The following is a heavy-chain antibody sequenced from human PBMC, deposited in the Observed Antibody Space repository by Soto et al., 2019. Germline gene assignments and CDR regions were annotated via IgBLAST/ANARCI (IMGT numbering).Heavy chain of an antibody. Sequence: ASVKVSCKVSGYTLTELSMHWVRQAPGKGLEWMGGFDPEDGETIYAQKFQGRVTMTEDTSTDTAYMELSSLRSEDTAVYYCATDSVGATGRNYYGMDVWGQGTTVTVSS. V-gene: IGHV1-24*01. D-gene: IGHD1-26*01. CDR1: GYTLTELS. CDR2: FDPEDGET. CDR3: ATDSVGATGRNYYGMDV. J-gene: IGHJ6*02.